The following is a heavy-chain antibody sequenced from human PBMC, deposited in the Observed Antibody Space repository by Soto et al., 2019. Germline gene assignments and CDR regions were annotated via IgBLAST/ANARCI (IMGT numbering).Heavy chain of an antibody. V-gene: IGHV1-69*01. D-gene: IGHD3-3*01. CDR1: GGTFSSYG. J-gene: IGHJ6*02. Sequence: QVQPVQSGAEVKKPGSSVKVSCKTSGGTFSSYGVSWVRQAPRQGLEWMGGIIPIFGTTNYAQKFQGRVTISADESTTTAYMELSSLRSEDTAVYYCARDTKREATSPSGMDVWGQGTTVTVSS. CDR3: ARDTKREATSPSGMDV. CDR2: IIPIFGTT.